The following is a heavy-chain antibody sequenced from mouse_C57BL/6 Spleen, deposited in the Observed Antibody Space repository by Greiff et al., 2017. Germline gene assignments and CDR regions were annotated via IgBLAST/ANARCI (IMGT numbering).Heavy chain of an antibody. Sequence: VMLVESGAELVKPGASVKISCKASGYAFSSYWMNWVKQRSGKGLEWIGQIYPGDGDTNYNGKFKGKATLTADKSSSTAYMQLSSLTSEDSAVYFCASGITPDYFCYWGQGTTLTVSS. V-gene: IGHV1-80*01. D-gene: IGHD1-1*01. CDR3: ASGITPDYFCY. CDR1: GYAFSSYW. CDR2: IYPGDGDT. J-gene: IGHJ2*01.